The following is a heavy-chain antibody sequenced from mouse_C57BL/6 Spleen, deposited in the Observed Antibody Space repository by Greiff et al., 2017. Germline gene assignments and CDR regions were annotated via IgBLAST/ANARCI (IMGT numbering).Heavy chain of an antibody. J-gene: IGHJ3*01. CDR3: ARYDYDGAWFAY. D-gene: IGHD2-4*01. V-gene: IGHV1-43*01. CDR1: GYSFTGYY. Sequence: VQLQQSGPELVKPGASVKISCKASGYSFTGYYMHWVKQSSEKSLEWIGEINPSTGGTSYNQKFKGKATLTVDKSSSTAYMQLKSLTSEDSAVYYCARYDYDGAWFAYWGQGTLATVSA. CDR2: INPSTGGT.